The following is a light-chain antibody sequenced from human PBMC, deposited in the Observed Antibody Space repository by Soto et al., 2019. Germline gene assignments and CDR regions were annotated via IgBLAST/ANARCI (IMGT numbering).Light chain of an antibody. CDR1: QSVSSY. CDR2: DAS. V-gene: IGKV3-11*01. Sequence: EIVLTQSPATLSLSPGERATLSCRASQSVSSYLAWYQQKPGQAPRLLIYDASNRATGIPARFSGSGSGPDFTLTTSSLEPEAFSVYYCQQRSNWPPWTFGQGTKVEIK. CDR3: QQRSNWPPWT. J-gene: IGKJ1*01.